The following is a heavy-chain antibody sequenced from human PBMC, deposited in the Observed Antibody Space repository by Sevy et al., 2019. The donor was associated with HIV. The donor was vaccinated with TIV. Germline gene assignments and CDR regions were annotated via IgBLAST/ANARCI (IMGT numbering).Heavy chain of an antibody. CDR1: GFTFSSFG. CDR3: AKQGGYCSNGVCYRAFDY. V-gene: IGHV3-30*18. CDR2: ISHDGSNK. J-gene: IGHJ4*02. D-gene: IGHD2-8*01. Sequence: GGSLRLSCAASGFTFSSFGMHWVRQAPGKGLEWVAIISHDGSNKIYADSVKGRFTISRDNSKNTLYLQMESLRADDTAVYYCAKQGGYCSNGVCYRAFDYWGQGTLVTVSS.